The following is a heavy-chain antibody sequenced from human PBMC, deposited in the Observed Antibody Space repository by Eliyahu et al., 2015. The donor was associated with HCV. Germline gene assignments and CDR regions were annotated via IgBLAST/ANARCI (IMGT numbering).Heavy chain of an antibody. CDR1: GFTFSSYA. Sequence: EVQLLESGGGLVQPGGSLRLSCAASGFTFSSYAMSWVRQAPGKGLEGVSAISGSGGSTYYADSVKGRFTISRDNSKNTLYLQMNSLRAEDTAVYYCAKGLWSTVTTHFLGHYWGQGTLVTVSS. CDR3: AKGLWSTVTTHFLGHY. J-gene: IGHJ4*02. D-gene: IGHD4-17*01. V-gene: IGHV3-23*01. CDR2: ISGSGGST.